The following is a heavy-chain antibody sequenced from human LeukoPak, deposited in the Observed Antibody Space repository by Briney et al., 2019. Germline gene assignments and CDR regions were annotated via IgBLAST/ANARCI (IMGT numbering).Heavy chain of an antibody. V-gene: IGHV1-69*04. Sequence: ASVKVSCKASGGTFSSYAISWVRQAPGQGLEWMGRIIPILGIANYAQKFQGRVTMTRNTSISTAYMELSSLRSEDTAVYYCASYGYSSSWYYYYGMDVWGQGTTVTVSS. CDR2: IIPILGIA. CDR1: GGTFSSYA. D-gene: IGHD6-13*01. J-gene: IGHJ6*02. CDR3: ASYGYSSSWYYYYGMDV.